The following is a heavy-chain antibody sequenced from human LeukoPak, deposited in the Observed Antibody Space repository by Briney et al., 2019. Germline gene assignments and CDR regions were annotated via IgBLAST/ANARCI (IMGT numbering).Heavy chain of an antibody. CDR1: GGSISSYY. CDR3: ARASMVRGISGMDV. J-gene: IGHJ6*02. CDR2: IYTSGSI. V-gene: IGHV4-4*07. D-gene: IGHD3-10*01. Sequence: SETLSLTCTVSGGSISSYYWSWIRQPAGKGLEWIGRIYTSGSINYNPSLKSRVTMSVDTSKNQFSLKLSSVTAADTAVYYCARASMVRGISGMDVWGQGTTVTVSS.